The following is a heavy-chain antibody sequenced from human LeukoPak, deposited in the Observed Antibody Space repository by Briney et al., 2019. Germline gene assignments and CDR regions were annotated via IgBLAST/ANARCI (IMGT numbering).Heavy chain of an antibody. D-gene: IGHD5-24*01. CDR1: GFTFSNYW. Sequence: PGGSLRLSCTASGFTFSNYWMNWVRQAPGKGLEWVAVIWYDGSNKYYADSVKGRFTISRDNSKNTLYLQMNSLRAEDTAVYYCARDWAPDGYNPPSVYWGQGTLVTVSS. CDR2: IWYDGSNK. CDR3: ARDWAPDGYNPPSVY. J-gene: IGHJ4*02. V-gene: IGHV3-33*08.